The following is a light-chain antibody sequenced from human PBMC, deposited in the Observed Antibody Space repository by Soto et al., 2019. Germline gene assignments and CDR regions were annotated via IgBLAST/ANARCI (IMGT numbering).Light chain of an antibody. CDR2: DAS. CDR3: QHRSNWPPT. Sequence: EIVLTQSPATLSLSPGERATLSCRASQSVGSYLAWYQHKPGQAPRLLIYDASNMATGVPARLSGSGSATDLTLTVTSLEPEDFAVYCCQHRSNWPPTFGGGTKVQIK. CDR1: QSVGSY. V-gene: IGKV3-11*01. J-gene: IGKJ4*01.